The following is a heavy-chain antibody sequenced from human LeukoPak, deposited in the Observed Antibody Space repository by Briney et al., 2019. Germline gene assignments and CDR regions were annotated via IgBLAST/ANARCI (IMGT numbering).Heavy chain of an antibody. CDR1: GYTFISYD. J-gene: IGHJ4*02. CDR2: MNPNSGNT. CDR3: ARARSRSGEEPHGY. D-gene: IGHD6-13*01. V-gene: IGHV1-8*01. Sequence: ASVKVSCKASGYTFISYDINWVRQATGQGLEWMGWMNPNSGNTGYAQKFQGRVTMTRNTSISTAYMELSSLRSEDTAVYYCARARSRSGEEPHGYWGQGTLVTVSS.